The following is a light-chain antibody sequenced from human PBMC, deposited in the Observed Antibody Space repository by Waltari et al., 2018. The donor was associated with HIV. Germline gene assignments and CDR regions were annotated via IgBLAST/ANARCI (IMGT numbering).Light chain of an antibody. CDR1: HDISNY. Sequence: DIQMTQSPSSLSASVGDRVTITCLASHDISNYLAWFQQRPGEAPKSLIYAASTLQSGVPSKFRGSGSETYFTLTINSLQSEDSATYYCQQYKGYPLTFGQGTRLEIK. CDR3: QQYKGYPLT. CDR2: AAS. J-gene: IGKJ5*01. V-gene: IGKV1-16*02.